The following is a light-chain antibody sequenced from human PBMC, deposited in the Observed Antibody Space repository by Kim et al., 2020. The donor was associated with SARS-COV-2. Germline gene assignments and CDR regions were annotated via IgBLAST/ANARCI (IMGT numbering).Light chain of an antibody. CDR1: SLSYYY. CDR3: NSRDSSGNYWV. CDR2: GKN. J-gene: IGLJ3*02. V-gene: IGLV3-19*01. Sequence: ALGQTVRITCQGDSLSYYYASWYQQKPGQAPALVIYGKNSRPSGIPDRFSGSSSGNTASLTITGAQAVEEADYYCNSRDSSGNYWVFGGGTQLTVL.